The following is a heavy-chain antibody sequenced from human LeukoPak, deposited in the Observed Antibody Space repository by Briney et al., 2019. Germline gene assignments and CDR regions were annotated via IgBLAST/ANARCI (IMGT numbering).Heavy chain of an antibody. CDR2: MYSNGNT. CDR1: GFTVSGNY. Sequence: GGSLRLSCAASGFTVSGNYMSWVRQAPGKGLEWVSVMYSNGNTYYADSVRGRFTISRDNSKNTVFLQMNSLRAEDTAVYYCAGRAGSDYWGQGTLVTVSS. D-gene: IGHD6-13*01. V-gene: IGHV3-53*01. J-gene: IGHJ4*02. CDR3: AGRAGSDY.